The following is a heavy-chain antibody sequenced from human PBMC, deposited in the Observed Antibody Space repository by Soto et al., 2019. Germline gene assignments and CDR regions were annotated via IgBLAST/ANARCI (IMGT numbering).Heavy chain of an antibody. CDR3: ARNRRYYSDSSGYYYVNENWFDP. CDR1: GYTLTELS. Sequence: ASVKVSCKVSGYTLTELSMHWVRQAPGKGLEWMGGFDPEDGETIYAQKFQGRVTMTEDTSTDTAYMELRSLRSDDTAMYYCARNRRYYSDSSGYYYVNENWFDPWGQGTLVTVSS. J-gene: IGHJ5*02. D-gene: IGHD3-22*01. CDR2: FDPEDGET. V-gene: IGHV1-24*01.